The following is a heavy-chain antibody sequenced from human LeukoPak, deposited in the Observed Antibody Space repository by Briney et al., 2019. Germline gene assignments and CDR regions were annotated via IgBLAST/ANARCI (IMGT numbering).Heavy chain of an antibody. V-gene: IGHV4-59*01. CDR2: LFSGGTT. J-gene: IGHJ5*02. CDR3: AREETSTYNWFDP. Sequence: SETLSLTCTVSGGSISTYYWSWIRQPPGKGLEWVGYLFSGGTTNYNPSLKSRVTMSVDTSKNQFSLKLSSVTAADTAVYYCAREETSTYNWFDPWGQGTLVTVSS. CDR1: GGSISTYY.